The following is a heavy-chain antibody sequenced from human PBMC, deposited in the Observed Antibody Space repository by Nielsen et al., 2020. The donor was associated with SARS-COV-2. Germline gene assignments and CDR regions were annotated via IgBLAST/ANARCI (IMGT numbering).Heavy chain of an antibody. CDR1: GFTFDDYA. CDR3: AKLGLDCSGGSCYDYYYGMDV. D-gene: IGHD2-15*01. CDR2: ISWNSGSI. J-gene: IGHJ6*02. Sequence: SLKISCAASGFTFDDYAMHWVRQAPGKGLDWVSGISWNSGSIGYADSVKGRFTISRDNAKNSLYLQMNSLRAEDTALYYCAKLGLDCSGGSCYDYYYGMDVWGQGTTVTVSS. V-gene: IGHV3-9*01.